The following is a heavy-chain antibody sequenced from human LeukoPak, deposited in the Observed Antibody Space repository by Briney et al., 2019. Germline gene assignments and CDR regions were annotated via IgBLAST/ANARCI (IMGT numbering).Heavy chain of an antibody. V-gene: IGHV3-30*02. J-gene: IGHJ4*02. Sequence: EGSLRLSCAASGFTFSSYGMHWVRQAPGKGLEWVAFIRYDGSNKYYADSVKGRFTLSRDNARNSLYLQMNSLRAEDTAVYYCGRGHWGLDSWGQGTLVSVSS. CDR1: GFTFSSYG. D-gene: IGHD7-27*01. CDR3: GRGHWGLDS. CDR2: IRYDGSNK.